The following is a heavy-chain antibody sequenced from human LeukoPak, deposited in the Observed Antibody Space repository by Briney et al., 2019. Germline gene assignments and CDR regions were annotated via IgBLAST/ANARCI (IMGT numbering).Heavy chain of an antibody. V-gene: IGHV3-49*03. CDR1: GFNFRDYA. CDR3: TREGYYDSSGYPYFDY. J-gene: IGHJ4*02. Sequence: GRSLRLSCTTSGFNFRDYAMSWFRQAPGKGLEWVGFIRSKAYDGTTEHAASVKGRFAISRDDSKSIAYLQMNSLKTEDTAVYYCTREGYYDSSGYPYFDYWGQGTLVTVSS. CDR2: IRSKAYDGTT. D-gene: IGHD3-22*01.